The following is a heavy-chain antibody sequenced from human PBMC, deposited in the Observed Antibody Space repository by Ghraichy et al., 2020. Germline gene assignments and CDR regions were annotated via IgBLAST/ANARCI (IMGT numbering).Heavy chain of an antibody. J-gene: IGHJ4*02. D-gene: IGHD1-26*01. CDR3: ARELAGGSPDY. V-gene: IGHV3-30-3*01. CDR2: ISDHHGTDK. Sequence: SLRLSCAASGFTFSSYYMHWVRQAPGKGLEWVTLISDHHGTDKFYADSVRGRFTISRDNSKNTLYLEMNSLRAEDTAVYYCARELAGGSPDYWGQGTLVTVFS. CDR1: GFTFSSYY.